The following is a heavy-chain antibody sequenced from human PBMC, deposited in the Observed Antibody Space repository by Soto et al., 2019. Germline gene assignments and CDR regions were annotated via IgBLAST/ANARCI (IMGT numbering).Heavy chain of an antibody. J-gene: IGHJ5*02. CDR1: GYTFTSYG. V-gene: IGHV1-18*01. CDR3: AIPGEYCSSTSCFKWFDP. Sequence: ASVKVSCKASGYTFTSYGISWVRQAPGQGLEWMGWISAYNGNTNYAQKLQGRVTMTTDTSTSTAYMELRSLRSDDTAVYYCAIPGEYCSSTSCFKWFDPWGQGTLVTVSS. CDR2: ISAYNGNT. D-gene: IGHD2-2*01.